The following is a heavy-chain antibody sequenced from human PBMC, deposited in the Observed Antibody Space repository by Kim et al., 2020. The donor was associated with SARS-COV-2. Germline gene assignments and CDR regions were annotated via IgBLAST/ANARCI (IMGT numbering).Heavy chain of an antibody. D-gene: IGHD5-18*01. CDR3: ARDPHMGYLGIDF. J-gene: IGHJ4*02. CDR1: GFAFNKYW. V-gene: IGHV3-7*01. CDR2: IKSDGSEK. Sequence: GGSLRLSCATSGFAFNKYWMTWVRQAPGKGLEWVANIKSDGSEKYYVDSVKGRFTISRDNVENSLFLQMNSLRIDDTAVYYCARDPHMGYLGIDFWGRGTLVIVSP.